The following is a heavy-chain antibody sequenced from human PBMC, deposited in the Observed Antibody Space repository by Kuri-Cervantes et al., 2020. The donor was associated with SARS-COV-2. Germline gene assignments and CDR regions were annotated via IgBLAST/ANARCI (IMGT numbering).Heavy chain of an antibody. J-gene: IGHJ5*02. CDR2: INPSGGST. D-gene: IGHD1-26*01. CDR1: GFTFTSSA. V-gene: IGHV1-46*01. Sequence: ASVKVSCKASGFTFTSSAVQWVRQAPGQGLEWMGIINPSGGSTSYAQKFQGRVTMTRDTSMSTVYMELSSLRSEDTAVYYCARRIVGAPYNWFDPWGQGTLVTVSS. CDR3: ARRIVGAPYNWFDP.